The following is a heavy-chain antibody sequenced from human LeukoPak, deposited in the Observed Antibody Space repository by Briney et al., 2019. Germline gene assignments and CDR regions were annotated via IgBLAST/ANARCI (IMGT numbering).Heavy chain of an antibody. V-gene: IGHV7-4-1*02. CDR1: GYTFTTCA. CDR3: ARPAGTPYNWFDP. J-gene: IGHJ5*02. D-gene: IGHD6-13*01. Sequence: ASVKVSCKASGYTFTTCAIHWVRQAPGQGLEWMGWINTYTGNPTYAQGFTGRFVFSLDTSVSTAYLQISSLKAEDTAVYYCARPAGTPYNWFDPWGQGTLVTVSS. CDR2: INTYTGNP.